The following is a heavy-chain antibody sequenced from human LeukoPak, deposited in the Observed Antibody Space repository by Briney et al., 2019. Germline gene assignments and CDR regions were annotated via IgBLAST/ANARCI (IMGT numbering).Heavy chain of an antibody. Sequence: ASVKVSCKASGYTFTSYGISWVRQAPGQGLEWMGWISAYNGNTNYAQKLQGRVTMTTDTSTSTAYMELRSLRSDDTAVYYCASLGYCSSTSCYGGYYYYGMDVWGQGTTVTVSS. V-gene: IGHV1-18*01. CDR3: ASLGYCSSTSCYGGYYYYGMDV. J-gene: IGHJ6*02. D-gene: IGHD2-2*01. CDR1: GYTFTSYG. CDR2: ISAYNGNT.